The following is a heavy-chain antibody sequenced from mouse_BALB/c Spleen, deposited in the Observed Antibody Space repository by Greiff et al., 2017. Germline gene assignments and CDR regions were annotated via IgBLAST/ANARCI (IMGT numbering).Heavy chain of an antibody. CDR1: GYAFTNYL. Sequence: QVQLQQSGAELVRPGTSVKVSCKASGYAFTNYLIEWVKQRPGQGLEWIGVINPGSGGTNYNEKFKGKATLTADKSSSTAYMQLSSLTSDDSAVYFCARRGMITTEDAMDYWGQGTSVTVSS. V-gene: IGHV1-54*01. D-gene: IGHD2-4*01. CDR3: ARRGMITTEDAMDY. J-gene: IGHJ4*01. CDR2: INPGSGGT.